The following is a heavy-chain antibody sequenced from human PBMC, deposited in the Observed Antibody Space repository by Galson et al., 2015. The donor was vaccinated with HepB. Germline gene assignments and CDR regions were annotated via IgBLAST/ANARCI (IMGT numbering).Heavy chain of an antibody. J-gene: IGHJ4*02. CDR2: ISYDGSNK. D-gene: IGHD4-23*01. CDR3: ARHDYGGNSGGGLFRY. V-gene: IGHV3-30*04. Sequence: SLRLSCAASGFSFSSYTMYWVRQAPGKGLEWVALISYDGSNKYYADSVKGRFSISRDNSKKTLSLQMNSLRAEDTAVYYCARHDYGGNSGGGLFRYWGQGTLVTVSS. CDR1: GFSFSSYT.